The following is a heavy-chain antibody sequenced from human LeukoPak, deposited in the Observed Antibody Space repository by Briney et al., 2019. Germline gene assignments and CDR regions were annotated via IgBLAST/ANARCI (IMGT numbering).Heavy chain of an antibody. V-gene: IGHV1-2*02. J-gene: IGHJ4*02. Sequence: AASVKVSCKASGYTFTGYYMHWVRQAPGQGLEWMGWINPNSGGTNYAQKFQGRVTMTRDTSISTAYMELSRLRSDDTAVYYCAREPPVRGGSGSYYKNWGQGTLVTVSS. CDR3: AREPPVRGGSGSYYKN. CDR1: GYTFTGYY. CDR2: INPNSGGT. D-gene: IGHD3-10*01.